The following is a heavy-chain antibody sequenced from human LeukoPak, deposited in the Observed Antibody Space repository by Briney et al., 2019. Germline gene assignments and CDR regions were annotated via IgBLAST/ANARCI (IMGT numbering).Heavy chain of an antibody. CDR2: INPSGGST. V-gene: IGHV1-46*01. D-gene: IGHD6-6*01. Sequence: ASVKVSCKASGYTFTSYYIHWVRQAPGQGLEWMGIINPSGGSTSYQQNFQGRVTMTRDTSISTAYMELSRLRSDDTAVYYCAREGSSPNWFDPWGQGTLVTVSS. J-gene: IGHJ5*02. CDR3: AREGSSPNWFDP. CDR1: GYTFTSYY.